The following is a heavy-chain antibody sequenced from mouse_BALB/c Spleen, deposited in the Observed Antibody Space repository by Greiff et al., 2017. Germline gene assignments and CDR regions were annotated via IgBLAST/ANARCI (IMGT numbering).Heavy chain of an antibody. CDR1: GYSITSGYY. CDR3: ARYNHYDGSGGFAD. J-gene: IGHJ3*01. D-gene: IGHD1-1*01. CDR2: ISYDGSN. V-gene: IGHV3-6*02. Sequence: EVQRVESGPGLVKPSQSLSLTCSVTGYSITSGYYWNWIRQFPGNKLEWMGYISYDGSNNYNPSLKNRISITRDTSKNQFFLKWNSVTTEDTATYYCARYNHYDGSGGFADWGQGTLVTVAA.